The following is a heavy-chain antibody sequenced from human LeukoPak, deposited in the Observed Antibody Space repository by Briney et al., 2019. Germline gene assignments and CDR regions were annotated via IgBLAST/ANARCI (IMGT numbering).Heavy chain of an antibody. CDR1: GGSISNGDHY. CDR2: IYYSGST. D-gene: IGHD6-13*01. Sequence: SETLSLTCTVSGGSISNGDHYWSWIRQHPGKGLEWIGHIYYSGSTYYNPSLKSRGIISVETSKNQFSLKLSSVTAADTAVYYCARQGSSSWWDYTYYFDYWGQGTLVTVSS. V-gene: IGHV4-31*03. J-gene: IGHJ4*02. CDR3: ARQGSSSWWDYTYYFDY.